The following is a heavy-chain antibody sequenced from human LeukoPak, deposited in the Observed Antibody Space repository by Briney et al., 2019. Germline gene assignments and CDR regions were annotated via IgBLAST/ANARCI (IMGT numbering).Heavy chain of an antibody. V-gene: IGHV3-13*01. CDR3: ARAGYSSSWYSRYFDL. J-gene: IGHJ2*01. CDR2: IGTAGEI. Sequence: GGSLRLSCAASGFTFSRYDMHWVRQPTGKGLEWVSGIGTAGEIYYPGSVKGRFTISRENAKNSLYLQMNSLRAGDTAVYYCARAGYSSSWYSRYFDLWGRGTLVTVSS. D-gene: IGHD6-13*01. CDR1: GFTFSRYD.